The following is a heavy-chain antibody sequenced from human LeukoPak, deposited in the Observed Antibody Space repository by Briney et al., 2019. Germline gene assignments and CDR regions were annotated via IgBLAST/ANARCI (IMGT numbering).Heavy chain of an antibody. Sequence: GGSLRLSCAASGFTFSDSSMNWIRQAPGKGLEWLSYIGHSGSNLDYAESVRGRFTISRDNANHSLYLQINSLRAEDTAVYYCARGDSSGVPDYWGQGTLVTVSS. V-gene: IGHV3-11*01. J-gene: IGHJ4*02. CDR2: IGHSGSNL. D-gene: IGHD3-22*01. CDR1: GFTFSDSS. CDR3: ARGDSSGVPDY.